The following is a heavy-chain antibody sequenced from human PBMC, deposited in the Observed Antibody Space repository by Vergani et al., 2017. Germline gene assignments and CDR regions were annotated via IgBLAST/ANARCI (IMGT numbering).Heavy chain of an antibody. CDR1: GGSISSYY. V-gene: IGHV4-59*01. CDR2: IYYSGST. J-gene: IGHJ5*02. CDR3: ARDHYGAGNWFDP. D-gene: IGHD3-10*01. Sequence: QVQLQESGPGLVKPSETLSLTCTVSGGSISSYYWSWIRQPPGKGLEWIGYIYYSGSTNYNPSLKSRVTISVDTSKNQFSLKLSSVTAADTAVYYCARDHYGAGNWFDPWGQGTLVTVSS.